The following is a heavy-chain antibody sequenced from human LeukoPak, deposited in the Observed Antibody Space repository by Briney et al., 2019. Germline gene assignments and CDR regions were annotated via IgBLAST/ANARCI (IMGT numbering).Heavy chain of an antibody. CDR1: GFTFTSAW. CDR2: IKSNLDGGTT. V-gene: IGHV3-15*05. D-gene: IGHD3-3*01. J-gene: IGHJ4*02. Sequence: PGGSLRLSCAASGFTFTSAWMVWVRQAPGKGLEWVGRIKSNLDGGTTDFAAPVKGRFSISRDDLARTLYLQMNNLKADDTGVYYCTTDFSHFDLSSGYYSYWGKGSLVTVSS. CDR3: TTDFSHFDLSSGYYSY.